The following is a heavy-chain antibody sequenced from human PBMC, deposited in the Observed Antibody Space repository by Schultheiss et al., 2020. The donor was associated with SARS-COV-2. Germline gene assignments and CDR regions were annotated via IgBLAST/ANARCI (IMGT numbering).Heavy chain of an antibody. CDR3: VKEEGHGPNNFDY. J-gene: IGHJ4*02. V-gene: IGHV4-31*02. CDR2: IYYSGST. CDR1: TFGDYA. Sequence: TFGDYAMSWFRQAPGKGLEWIGYIYYSGSTYYNPSLKSRVTISVDTSKNQFSLKLSSVTAADTAVYYCVKEEGHGPNNFDYWGQGTLVTVSS. D-gene: IGHD2/OR15-2a*01.